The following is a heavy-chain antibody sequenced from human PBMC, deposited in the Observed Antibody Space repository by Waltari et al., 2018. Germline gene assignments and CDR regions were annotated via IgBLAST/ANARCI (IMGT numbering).Heavy chain of an antibody. CDR2: IYHSGSP. CDR3: ATGPYSSSWFDAFDI. Sequence: QVQLQESGPGLVKPSETLSLTCAVSGYSISSGYYWGWIRQPPGKGLEWVGSIYHSGSPFYNPSLKSRVTISVDTSKNQFSLKLSSVTAADTAVYYCATGPYSSSWFDAFDIWGQGTMVTVSS. CDR1: GYSISSGYY. V-gene: IGHV4-38-2*01. J-gene: IGHJ3*02. D-gene: IGHD6-13*01.